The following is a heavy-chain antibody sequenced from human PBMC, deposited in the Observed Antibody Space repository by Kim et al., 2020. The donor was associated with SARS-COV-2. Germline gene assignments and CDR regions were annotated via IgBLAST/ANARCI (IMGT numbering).Heavy chain of an antibody. CDR3: ARPPRGVRGANRPFDY. CDR1: GFTFSSYA. V-gene: IGHV3-30*04. Sequence: GGSLRLSCAASGFTFSSYAMHWVRQAPGKGLEWVAVISYDGSNKYYADSVKGRFTISRDNSKNTLYLQMNSLRAEDTAVYYCARPPRGVRGANRPFDYWGQGTLVTVSS. D-gene: IGHD3-10*01. J-gene: IGHJ4*02. CDR2: ISYDGSNK.